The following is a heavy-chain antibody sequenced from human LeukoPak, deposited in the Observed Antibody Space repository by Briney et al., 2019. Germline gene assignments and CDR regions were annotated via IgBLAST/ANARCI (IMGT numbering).Heavy chain of an antibody. CDR3: AREVVAAPGTVDY. V-gene: IGHV3-48*01. Sequence: GGSLRLSCAASGFTSSSYSMNWVRQAPGKGLEWVSYISSSSSTIYYADSVKGRFTISRDNAKNSLYLQMNSLRAEDTAVYYCAREVVAAPGTVDYWGQGTLVTVSS. D-gene: IGHD6-13*01. J-gene: IGHJ4*01. CDR2: ISSSSSTI. CDR1: GFTSSSYS.